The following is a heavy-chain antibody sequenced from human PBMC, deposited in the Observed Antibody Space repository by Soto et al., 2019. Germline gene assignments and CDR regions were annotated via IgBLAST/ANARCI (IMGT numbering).Heavy chain of an antibody. Sequence: GGSLRLSCATPGFTFSRCDMNWVRQAPGKGLEWVSFISSSASYMYYADSVKGRFTISRDNSKKPLYLQMNSLRADDTAVYYCARECVDTVTSITIPFDYWGQGALVTVSS. V-gene: IGHV3-21*01. J-gene: IGHJ4*02. CDR1: GFTFSRCD. D-gene: IGHD5-12*01. CDR3: ARECVDTVTSITIPFDY. CDR2: ISSSASYM.